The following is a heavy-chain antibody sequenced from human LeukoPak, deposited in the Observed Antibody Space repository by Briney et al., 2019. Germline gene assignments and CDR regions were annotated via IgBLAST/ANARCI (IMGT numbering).Heavy chain of an antibody. CDR2: ISAYNGNT. CDR3: ARASYDSSDYEYFQH. CDR1: GYTFTSYG. D-gene: IGHD3-22*01. Sequence: ASVKVSCKASGYTFTSYGISWVRQAPGQGLEWMGWISAYNGNTNYAQKLQGRVTMTTDTSTSTAYMELRSLRSDGTAVYYCARASYDSSDYEYFQHWGQGTLVTVSS. J-gene: IGHJ1*01. V-gene: IGHV1-18*01.